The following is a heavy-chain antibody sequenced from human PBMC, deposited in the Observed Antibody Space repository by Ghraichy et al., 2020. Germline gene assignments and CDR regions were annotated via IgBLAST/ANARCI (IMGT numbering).Heavy chain of an antibody. CDR2: ISGSGGST. CDR3: AKFGDYGDYEEY. CDR1: GFTFSSYA. Sequence: LSLTCAASGFTFSSYAMSWVRQAPGKGLEWVSAISGSGGSTYYADSVKGRFTISRDNSKNTLYLQMNSLRAEDTAVYYCAKFGDYGDYEEYWGQGTLVTVSS. V-gene: IGHV3-23*01. D-gene: IGHD4-17*01. J-gene: IGHJ4*02.